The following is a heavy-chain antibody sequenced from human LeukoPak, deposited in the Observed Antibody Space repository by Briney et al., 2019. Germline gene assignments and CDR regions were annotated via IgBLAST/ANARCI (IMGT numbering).Heavy chain of an antibody. Sequence: SQTLSLTCTVSGASITSGGYYWSWIRQHPGKGLEWIVYIYYSGSTYYNPSLKSRVTISVDTSKNQFSLKLSSVTAAGMAVYYCARESRKDSSGWAAERFDYWGQGTLVTVSS. CDR1: GASITSGGYY. J-gene: IGHJ4*02. CDR2: IYYSGST. CDR3: ARESRKDSSGWAAERFDY. D-gene: IGHD6-19*01. V-gene: IGHV4-31*03.